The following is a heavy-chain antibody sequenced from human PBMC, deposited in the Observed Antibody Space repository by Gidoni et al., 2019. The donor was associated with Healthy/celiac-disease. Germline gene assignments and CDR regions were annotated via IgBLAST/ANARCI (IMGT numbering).Heavy chain of an antibody. J-gene: IGHJ4*02. CDR2: ISSRSSTI. CDR1: GFTFSSYC. CDR3: ARDRRGKKVGATTMDY. D-gene: IGHD1-26*01. Sequence: EVQLVESGGGLVQPGGSLRLSCPASGFTFSSYCMNWVRQAQGKGLEWVSYISSRSSTIYYADSVKGRFTISRDNAKNSLYLQMNSLRDEDTAVYYCARDRRGKKVGATTMDYWGQGTLVTVSS. V-gene: IGHV3-48*02.